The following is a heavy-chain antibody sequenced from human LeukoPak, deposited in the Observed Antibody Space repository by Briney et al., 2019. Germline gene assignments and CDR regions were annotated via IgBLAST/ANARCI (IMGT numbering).Heavy chain of an antibody. CDR3: ARHRMRIAAADFDY. Sequence: ETLSLTCTVSGGSISSYYWSWIRQPPGKGLEWIGYIYYSGSTNYNPSLKSRVTISVDTSKNQFSLKLSSVTAADTAVYYCARHRMRIAAADFDYWGQGTLVTVSS. D-gene: IGHD6-13*01. CDR1: GGSISSYY. J-gene: IGHJ4*02. V-gene: IGHV4-59*08. CDR2: IYYSGST.